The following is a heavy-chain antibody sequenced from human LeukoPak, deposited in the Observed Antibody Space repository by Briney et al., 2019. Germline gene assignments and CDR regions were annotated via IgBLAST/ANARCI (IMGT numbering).Heavy chain of an antibody. J-gene: IGHJ4*02. V-gene: IGHV3-23*01. Sequence: QPGGSLRLSCEASGFGFRTFDMSWVRQAPGKGLEWVSVIIGRDDSTYYADSVKGRFIVSRDKSMNTLYLQMNSLRADDSAVYHCVKGAWIDYFGQGTLVTVSS. D-gene: IGHD1-1*01. CDR2: IIGRDDST. CDR3: VKGAWIDY. CDR1: GFGFRTFD.